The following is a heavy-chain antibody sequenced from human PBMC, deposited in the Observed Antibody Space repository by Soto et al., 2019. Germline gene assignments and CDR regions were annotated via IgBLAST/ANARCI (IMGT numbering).Heavy chain of an antibody. CDR2: IYYSGST. J-gene: IGHJ4*02. Sequence: SETLSLTCTVSGGSISSYYWSWIRQPPGKGLEWIGYIYYSGSTNYNPSLKSRVTISVDTSKNQFSLKLSSVTAADTAVYYCARYDLGYCISTSCSTRYYFDYWGQGTLVTVSS. D-gene: IGHD2-2*02. CDR1: GGSISSYY. CDR3: ARYDLGYCISTSCSTRYYFDY. V-gene: IGHV4-59*01.